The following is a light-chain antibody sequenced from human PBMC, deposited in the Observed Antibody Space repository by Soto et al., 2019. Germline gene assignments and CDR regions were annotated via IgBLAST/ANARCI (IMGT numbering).Light chain of an antibody. Sequence: QSALTQPASVSGSPGQSMTISCTGTSTDVGDSNHVSWYQHHPGKAPKLIIYEVSYRPSGVSNRFSGSKSAYTASLTISGLQAEDEADYYCNSQTTSGIRVFGTGTKVTVL. V-gene: IGLV2-14*01. CDR2: EVS. J-gene: IGLJ1*01. CDR3: NSQTTSGIRV. CDR1: STDVGDSNH.